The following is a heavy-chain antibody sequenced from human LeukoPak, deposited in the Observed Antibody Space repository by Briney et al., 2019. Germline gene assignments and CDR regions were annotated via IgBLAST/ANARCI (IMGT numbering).Heavy chain of an antibody. CDR2: IWYDGSNK. J-gene: IGHJ4*02. D-gene: IGHD2-2*01. CDR1: GFTFSSYA. V-gene: IGHV3-33*01. CDR3: ARDSGDIVVGVGLDY. Sequence: GGSLRLSCAASGFTFSSYAMHWVRQAPGKGLEWVAVIWYDGSNKYYADSVKGRFTISRDNSKNTLYLQMNSLRAEDTAVYYCARDSGDIVVGVGLDYWGQGTLVTVSS.